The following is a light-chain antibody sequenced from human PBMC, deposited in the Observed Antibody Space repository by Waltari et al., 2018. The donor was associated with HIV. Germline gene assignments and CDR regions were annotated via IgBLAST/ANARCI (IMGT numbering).Light chain of an antibody. V-gene: IGLV1-51*01. Sequence: QFVLTQPPSVSAAPGQKVNISCSGSSSNIGTDFVSWYQVLPGAAPKLLIYDNIKRPSDIHERFSGSKSGTSATLAITGLQTGDEADYYCGTWDKTLSVGVFGGGTKLTVL. CDR1: SSNIGTDF. J-gene: IGLJ3*02. CDR3: GTWDKTLSVGV. CDR2: DNI.